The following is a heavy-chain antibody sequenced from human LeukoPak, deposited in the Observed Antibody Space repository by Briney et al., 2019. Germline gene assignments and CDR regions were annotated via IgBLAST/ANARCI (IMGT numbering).Heavy chain of an antibody. CDR2: IYYSGST. J-gene: IGHJ6*02. CDR3: ARDRTKIGGGGMDV. V-gene: IGHV4-31*03. D-gene: IGHD2-15*01. Sequence: SQTLSLTCTVSGGSISSGGYYWSWIRQHPGKGLEWIGYIYYSGSTYYNPSLKTRVTISVDTSKNQFSLKLSSVTAADTAVYYCARDRTKIGGGGMDVWGQGTTVTVPS. CDR1: GGSISSGGYY.